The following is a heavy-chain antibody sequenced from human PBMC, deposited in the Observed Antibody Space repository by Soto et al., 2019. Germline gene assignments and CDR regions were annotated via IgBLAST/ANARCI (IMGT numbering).Heavy chain of an antibody. CDR3: AGRVVTSFDH. CDR2: ISSSSITI. J-gene: IGHJ4*02. D-gene: IGHD3-3*01. V-gene: IGHV3-48*02. Sequence: EVQLVESGGGLVQPGGSLRLSCAASGFTFSNYNMNWVRQAPGKGLEWISYISSSSITISYADSVKGRFTISRDNAKNSLYLQINSLRDEDTAVYYCAGRVVTSFDHWGQGTLVTVSS. CDR1: GFTFSNYN.